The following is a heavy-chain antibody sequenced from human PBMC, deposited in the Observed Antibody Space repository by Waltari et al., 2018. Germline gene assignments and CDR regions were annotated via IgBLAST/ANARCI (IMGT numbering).Heavy chain of an antibody. Sequence: QVQLVQSGAEVKKPGASVKVSCKASGYTFSDYYMHWVRQAPVQGLEWMAWINPYSGGTYSAQKFQGRVTMTRDTSISTAYMELSGLTSDDTAVYYCARAPDFDTWGQGTQVTVSS. J-gene: IGHJ4*02. CDR1: GYTFSDYY. CDR2: INPYSGGT. V-gene: IGHV1-2*02. CDR3: ARAPDFDT.